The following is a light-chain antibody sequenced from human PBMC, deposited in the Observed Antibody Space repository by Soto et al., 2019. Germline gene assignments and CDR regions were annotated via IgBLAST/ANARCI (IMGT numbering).Light chain of an antibody. Sequence: SYELTQAPSVSVAPGKTARITCGGNNIGSKSVHWYQQKAGQAPVLVIYYESDRPSGIPERFSGSNSGNTATLTISRVEAGDEADYYCQVWDSSSDYHVVFGGGTKLTVL. J-gene: IGLJ2*01. CDR2: YES. CDR3: QVWDSSSDYHVV. V-gene: IGLV3-21*04. CDR1: NIGSKS.